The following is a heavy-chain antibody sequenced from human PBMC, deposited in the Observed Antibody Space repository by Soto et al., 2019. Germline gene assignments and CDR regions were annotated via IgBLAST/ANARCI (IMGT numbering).Heavy chain of an antibody. CDR1: GGTFSSYA. D-gene: IGHD3-3*01. CDR2: IKPLFNTA. J-gene: IGHJ5*02. Sequence: QMQLVQSGAEVKKPGSSVKVSCKASGGTFSSYAISWVRQAPGKGLEWMGGIKPLFNTANYAQKFQGRLTITADESTSTAHMELSLRSDDTAVYYCATGAGIRGDYYLALDTWGQGTLVTVSS. CDR3: ATGAGIRGDYYLALDT. V-gene: IGHV1-69*01.